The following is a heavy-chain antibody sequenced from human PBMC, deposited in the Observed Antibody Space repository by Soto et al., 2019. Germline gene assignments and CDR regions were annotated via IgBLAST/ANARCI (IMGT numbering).Heavy chain of an antibody. J-gene: IGHJ4*02. V-gene: IGHV3-48*03. CDR3: VKQMTTWTDSFFDF. Sequence: PGGSLRLSCAASGFTFSSYEMNWVRQAPGKGLEWVSYISSSGSTIYYADSVRGRFTISRDNSRNTLYLQMSSLRAEDTAVYFCVKQMTTWTDSFFDFWGQGIQVTVSS. CDR1: GFTFSSYE. CDR2: ISSSGSTI. D-gene: IGHD4-17*01.